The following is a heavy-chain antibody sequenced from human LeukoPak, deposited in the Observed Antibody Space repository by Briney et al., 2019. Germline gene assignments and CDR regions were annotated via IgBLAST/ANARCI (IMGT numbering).Heavy chain of an antibody. CDR3: AKRGVVIRVILVGFYKEAYYFDS. CDR1: GITLSNYG. CDR2: ISGSAGGT. Sequence: GGSLRLSCAVSGITLSNYGMSWVRQAPGKGLEWVAGISGSAGGTYYADSVKGRFTISRDNARNTLYLQLNNLRAEDTAVYFCAKRGVVIRVILVGFYKEAYYFDSWGQGALVTVSS. J-gene: IGHJ4*02. V-gene: IGHV3-23*01. D-gene: IGHD3-22*01.